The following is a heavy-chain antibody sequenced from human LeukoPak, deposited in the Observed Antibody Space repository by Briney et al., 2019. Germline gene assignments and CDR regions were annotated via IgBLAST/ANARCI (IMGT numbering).Heavy chain of an antibody. D-gene: IGHD3-22*01. CDR3: ARGDRSGYYHTSGFDP. Sequence: GGSLRLPCAASGFTFSSYGMHWVRQAPGKGLEWVAVISYDGSNKYYADSVKGRFTISRDNSKNTLYLQMNSLRAEDTAVYYCARGDRSGYYHTSGFDPWGQGSLVTVSS. CDR2: ISYDGSNK. CDR1: GFTFSSYG. V-gene: IGHV3-30*03. J-gene: IGHJ5*02.